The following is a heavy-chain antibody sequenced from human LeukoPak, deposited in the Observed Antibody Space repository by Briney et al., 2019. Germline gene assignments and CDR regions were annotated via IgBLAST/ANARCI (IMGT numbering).Heavy chain of an antibody. D-gene: IGHD3-3*01. Sequence: GASLRLSCAASGFTFSSYAMSWVRQAPGKGLEWVSAISGSGGSTYYADSVKGRFTISRDSSKNTLYLQMNSLRAEDTAVYYCAKEGTTIFVPGMDVWGQGTTVTVSS. CDR1: GFTFSSYA. CDR2: ISGSGGST. J-gene: IGHJ6*02. CDR3: AKEGTTIFVPGMDV. V-gene: IGHV3-23*01.